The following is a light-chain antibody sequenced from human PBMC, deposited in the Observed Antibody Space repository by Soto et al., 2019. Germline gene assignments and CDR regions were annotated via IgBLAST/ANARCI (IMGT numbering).Light chain of an antibody. V-gene: IGLV2-8*01. CDR2: EVT. J-gene: IGLJ1*01. CDR3: SSYAGSNNFPYV. CDR1: SSDVGAYTY. Sequence: QSALPQPPSASGSPGQSVTISCTGTSSDVGAYTYVSWYQQHPGKAPKLMIYEVTKRPSGVPDRFSGSKSGNTASLTVSGLQAEDEAEYYCSSYAGSNNFPYVFGTGTKVTVL.